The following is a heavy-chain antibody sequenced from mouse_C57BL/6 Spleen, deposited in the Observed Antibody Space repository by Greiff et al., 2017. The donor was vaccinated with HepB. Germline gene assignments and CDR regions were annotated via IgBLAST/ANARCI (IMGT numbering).Heavy chain of an antibody. CDR3: ERSYSDPLYAMDY. D-gene: IGHD2-13*01. V-gene: IGHV1-39*01. J-gene: IGHJ4*01. CDR1: GYSFTDYN. Sequence: EVQLQQSGPELVKPGASVKISCKASGYSFTDYNMNWVKQSNGKSLEWIGVINPNYGTTSYNQKFKGKATLTVDKSSSTAYMQLNSLTSEDSAVYDFERSYSDPLYAMDYWGQGTSVTVSS. CDR2: INPNYGTT.